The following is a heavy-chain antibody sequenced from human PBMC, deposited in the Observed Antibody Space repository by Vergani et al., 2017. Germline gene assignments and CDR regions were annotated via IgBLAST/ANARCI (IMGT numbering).Heavy chain of an antibody. CDR3: ARETHRVGSYYYGMDV. D-gene: IGHD3-10*01. V-gene: IGHV4-39*02. J-gene: IGHJ6*02. CDR1: GGSISSSSYY. Sequence: QLQLQESGPGLVKPSETLSLTCTVSGGSISSSSYYWGWIRQPPGKGLEWIGSIYYSGSTYYNPSLKSRVTISVDTSKNQFSLKLSSVTAADTAVYYCARETHRVGSYYYGMDVWGQGTTVTVSS. CDR2: IYYSGST.